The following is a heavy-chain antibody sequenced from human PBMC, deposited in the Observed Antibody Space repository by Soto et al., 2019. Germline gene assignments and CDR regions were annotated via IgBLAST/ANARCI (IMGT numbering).Heavy chain of an antibody. J-gene: IGHJ6*02. CDR2: ISYSGSS. D-gene: IGHD1-7*01. Sequence: ETLSLTCTVSGVSVSGGSYYWIWVRQPPGKGLQFIGYISYSGSSNYNPSLKSRVTISVDTSKTQFSLRLSSVTAADTAMYYCAGNYNVDVWGQGTTVTVSS. V-gene: IGHV4-61*01. CDR3: AGNYNVDV. CDR1: GVSVSGGSYY.